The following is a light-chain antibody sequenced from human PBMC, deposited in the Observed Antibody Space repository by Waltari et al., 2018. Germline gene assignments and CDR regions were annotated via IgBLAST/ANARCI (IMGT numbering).Light chain of an antibody. V-gene: IGKV1-33*01. CDR1: QDISNY. CDR3: QQYHNLPPT. J-gene: IGKJ4*01. CDR2: DAS. Sequence: DIQMTQSPSSLSASVGDRVTINCQASQDISNYLNWYQQKPGKAPKFLIYDASNLETGVPSRFRGSGSGTVFTFTINSLQPEDFATYYCQQYHNLPPTFGGGTKVEIK.